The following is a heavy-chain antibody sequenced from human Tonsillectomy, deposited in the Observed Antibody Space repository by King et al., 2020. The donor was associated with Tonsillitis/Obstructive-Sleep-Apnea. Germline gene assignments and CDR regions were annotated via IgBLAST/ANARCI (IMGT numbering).Heavy chain of an antibody. D-gene: IGHD2-15*01. CDR1: GFTFSSYS. CDR3: GGVGRSTRYCSGCSCYEGLYYYNMDV. V-gene: IGHV3-21*01. J-gene: IGHJ6*03. Sequence: VQLVESGGGLVKPGGSLRLSCAASGFTFSSYSMNWVRQAPGKGLEGVSSISSSSSYLYYADSVKGRFTISRDNTKNSLYLQMNSLRGEDTAVYYCGGVGRSTRYCSGCSCYEGLYYYNMDVWGKGTTVTVSS. CDR2: ISSSSSYL.